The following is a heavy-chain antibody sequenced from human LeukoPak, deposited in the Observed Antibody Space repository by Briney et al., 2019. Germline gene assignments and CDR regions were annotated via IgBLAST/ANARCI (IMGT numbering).Heavy chain of an antibody. CDR2: ISYDGSNK. CDR1: GFTFSSYA. D-gene: IGHD6-19*01. Sequence: GRSLRLSCAASGFTFSSYAMHWVRQAPGKGLEWVAVISYDGSNKYYADSVKGRFTISRDNSKNTLYLQMNSLRAEDTAVYYCASLAVAGTEHAFDIWGQGTMVTVSS. J-gene: IGHJ3*02. V-gene: IGHV3-30*04. CDR3: ASLAVAGTEHAFDI.